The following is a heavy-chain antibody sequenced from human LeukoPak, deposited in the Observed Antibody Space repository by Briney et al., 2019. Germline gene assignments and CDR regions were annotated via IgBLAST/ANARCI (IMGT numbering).Heavy chain of an antibody. Sequence: GGSLRLSCAASGFTFSSYAMHWVRQAPGKGLEWVTLITYNGGDKYYADSVKGRFTISRDNSKNTLYLQMNSLRAEDTAVYYCATDRSYCDSRTHQGFDYWGQGTLVTVSS. D-gene: IGHD3-10*01. CDR3: ATDRSYCDSRTHQGFDY. CDR1: GFTFSSYA. J-gene: IGHJ4*02. CDR2: ITYNGGDK. V-gene: IGHV3-30*01.